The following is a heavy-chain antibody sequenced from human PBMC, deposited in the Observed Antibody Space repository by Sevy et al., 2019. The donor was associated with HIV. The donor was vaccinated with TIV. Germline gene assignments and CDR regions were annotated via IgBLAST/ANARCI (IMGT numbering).Heavy chain of an antibody. D-gene: IGHD1-26*01. CDR1: SGSISNYY. Sequence: SETLSLTCTVSSGSISNYYWSWIRQPPGKGLEWIANIYYNGHINYNPSLKSRVTLSLDTSKNQFSLRLSSVTAADTAMYYCAGENAWGRGYSWGQGTLVTVSS. CDR2: IYYNGHI. J-gene: IGHJ4*02. V-gene: IGHV4-59*08. CDR3: AGENAWGRGYS.